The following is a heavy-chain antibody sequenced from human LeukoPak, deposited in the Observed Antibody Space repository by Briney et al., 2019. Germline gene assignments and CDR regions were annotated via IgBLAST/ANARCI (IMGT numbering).Heavy chain of an antibody. CDR2: IYPGDSDA. V-gene: IGHV5-51*01. CDR3: GRLPPYCSSNRCYFDY. Sequence: GESLKISCEGSGYSFTNYWIGWVRQMPGKGLEWMGIIYPGDSDARYSPSFQGQVTMSADKSISTAYLEWSSLKASDTAMYYCGRLPPYCSSNRCYFDYWGQGTLVTVSS. CDR1: GYSFTNYW. D-gene: IGHD2-2*01. J-gene: IGHJ4*02.